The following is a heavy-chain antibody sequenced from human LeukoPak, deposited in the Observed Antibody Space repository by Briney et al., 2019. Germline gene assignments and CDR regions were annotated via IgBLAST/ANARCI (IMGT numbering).Heavy chain of an antibody. J-gene: IGHJ4*02. CDR2: IYYSGST. CDR3: TRETMGLTLALDYFEY. D-gene: IGHD4/OR15-4a*01. Sequence: PSETLSLTCTVSGGSIRSSAYYWGWIRQPPGKGLEWIGTIYYSGSTYYNSSLKSRVTISVDTSKNQFSLKLSSVTAADTAVYYCTRETMGLTLALDYFEYWGQGTLVAVSS. V-gene: IGHV4-39*07. CDR1: GGSIRSSAYY.